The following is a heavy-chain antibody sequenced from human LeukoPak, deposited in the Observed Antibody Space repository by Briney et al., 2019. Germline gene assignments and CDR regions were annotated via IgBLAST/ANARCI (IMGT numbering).Heavy chain of an antibody. CDR3: ARALFGDQAKMGAFDI. D-gene: IGHD4-17*01. Sequence: GGSLRLSCAASGFTFSSYAMHWVRQAPGKGLEYVSAISSNGGSTYYANSVKGRFTISRDNSKNTLYLQMGSLRAEDIAVYYCARALFGDQAKMGAFDIWGQGTMVTVSS. J-gene: IGHJ3*02. V-gene: IGHV3-64*01. CDR2: ISSNGGST. CDR1: GFTFSSYA.